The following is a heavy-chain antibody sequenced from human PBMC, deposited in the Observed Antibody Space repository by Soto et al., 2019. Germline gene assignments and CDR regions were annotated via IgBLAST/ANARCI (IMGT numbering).Heavy chain of an antibody. CDR3: VRDQFRAVDYYYGMDV. J-gene: IGHJ6*02. D-gene: IGHD2-21*01. CDR1: GFTFSSHG. CDR2: IWYDESDK. V-gene: IGHV3-33*01. Sequence: QVQLVESGGGVVQPGRSLRLSCAASGFTFSSHGMHWVRQAPGKGLEWVAVIWYDESDKDYADSVKGRFTIFRDNSKNTVYLQMDSLRAEDTAVYYCVRDQFRAVDYYYGMDVWGQGTTVTVSS.